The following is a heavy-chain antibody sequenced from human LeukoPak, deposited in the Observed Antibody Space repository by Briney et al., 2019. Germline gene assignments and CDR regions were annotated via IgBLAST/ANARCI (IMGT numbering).Heavy chain of an antibody. CDR1: GFTFTNDF. V-gene: IGHV3-7*01. CDR2: MRVDGTDI. Sequence: PGGSLRLSCAASGFTFTNDFMTWFRQAPGKGLEWVANMRVDGTDIHYVDSVKGRFTISSDNARNSLYLQMNTLRAEDTAVYYCARGRGWTYDSWGRGTLVTVSS. D-gene: IGHD3/OR15-3a*01. J-gene: IGHJ4*02. CDR3: ARGRGWTYDS.